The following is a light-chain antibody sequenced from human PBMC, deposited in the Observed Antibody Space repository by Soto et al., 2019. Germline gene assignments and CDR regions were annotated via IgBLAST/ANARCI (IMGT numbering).Light chain of an antibody. Sequence: EIVLMQSPDTLSLSPGERATLSCRASESISSHYIAWYQQKPGQAPRLLIFGASTRATGIPDRFTGSWSGTDFTLTISRLEPEDFAVYYCHNFGDSPFPFGPGTKVDIK. J-gene: IGKJ3*01. CDR3: HNFGDSPFP. V-gene: IGKV3-20*01. CDR2: GAS. CDR1: ESISSHY.